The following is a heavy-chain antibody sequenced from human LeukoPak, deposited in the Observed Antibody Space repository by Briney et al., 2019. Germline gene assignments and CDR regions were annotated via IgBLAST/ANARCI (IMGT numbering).Heavy chain of an antibody. CDR2: ISSSSSTI. Sequence: GGSLRLSCAASGFTFSSYSMNWVRQAPGKGLEWVSNISSSSSTIYYADSVKGRFTIARDNAKNSLYLQMNSLRAEDTAVYYCANGGYYYDSSGYPDYWGQGTLVTVSS. CDR1: GFTFSSYS. D-gene: IGHD3-22*01. CDR3: ANGGYYYDSSGYPDY. V-gene: IGHV3-48*01. J-gene: IGHJ4*02.